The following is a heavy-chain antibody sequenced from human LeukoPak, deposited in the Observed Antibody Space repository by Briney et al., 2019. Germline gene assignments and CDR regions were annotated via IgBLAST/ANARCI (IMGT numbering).Heavy chain of an antibody. D-gene: IGHD4/OR15-4a*01. J-gene: IGHJ4*02. CDR3: YGEGY. Sequence: GGSLRLSCAVSGLTFSNYAMSWVRQAPGKGLDWVSTISNSGDSTYYADSVKGRFAVSRDNSENTVYLQLNSLSAEDTAVYYCYGEGYWGQGTLVTISS. CDR2: ISNSGDST. CDR1: GLTFSNYA. V-gene: IGHV3-23*01.